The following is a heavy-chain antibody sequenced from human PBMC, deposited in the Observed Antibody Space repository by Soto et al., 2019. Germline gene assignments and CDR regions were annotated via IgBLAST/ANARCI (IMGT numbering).Heavy chain of an antibody. D-gene: IGHD3-22*01. CDR2: IYYSGST. Sequence: SVNLSLTCTVSRGSSTSGGYSYTWICQHPEKGLEWIGYIYYSGSTHYNRSLKSRGSISVDTSKNQGSLRLSHVPDAVTAVYYGARDQDFYDSRRHGSFEFWCQAPMGTLS. J-gene: IGHJ3*01. CDR3: ARDQDFYDSRRHGSFEF. CDR1: RGSSTSGGYS. V-gene: IGHV4-31*03.